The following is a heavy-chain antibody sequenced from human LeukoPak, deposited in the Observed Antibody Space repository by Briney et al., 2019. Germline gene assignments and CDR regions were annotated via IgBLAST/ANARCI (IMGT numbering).Heavy chain of an antibody. J-gene: IGHJ4*02. CDR1: GFTFSHYS. Sequence: GGSLRLSCAASGFTFSHYSMNWVRQAPGKGLEWVSSISASSSFIYYADSVKGRFTISRDNAKNSLYLQLNSLRAEDTAVYYCARVSYISSWAFFDYWGQGTLVTVSS. CDR3: ARVSYISSWAFFDY. D-gene: IGHD6-6*01. CDR2: ISASSSFI. V-gene: IGHV3-21*01.